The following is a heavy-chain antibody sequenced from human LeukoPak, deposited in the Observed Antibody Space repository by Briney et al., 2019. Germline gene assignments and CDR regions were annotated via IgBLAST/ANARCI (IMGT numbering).Heavy chain of an antibody. D-gene: IGHD6-19*01. Sequence: GGSLRLSCAASGFTFSNYWMSWVRQAPGKGLEWVANIKRDGSEKYYVDSVKGRFTISRDNAKNSLYLQMDSLRAEDTAVYYCAKVVAGRYQDYWGQGTLVSVSS. V-gene: IGHV3-7*05. J-gene: IGHJ4*02. CDR1: GFTFSNYW. CDR2: IKRDGSEK. CDR3: AKVVAGRYQDY.